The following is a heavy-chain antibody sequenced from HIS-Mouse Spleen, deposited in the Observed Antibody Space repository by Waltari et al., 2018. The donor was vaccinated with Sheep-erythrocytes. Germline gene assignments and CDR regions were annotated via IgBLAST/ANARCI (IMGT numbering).Heavy chain of an antibody. Sequence: QVQLVDSGGGVVQPGRSLRLSCAASGFTFSSYGMHWVRQAPGKGLEGVAVISYDGSNKYYADSVKGRFTISRDNSKNTLYLQMNSLRAEDTAVYYCAKVRTVNYWYFDLWGRGTLVTVSS. J-gene: IGHJ2*01. CDR2: ISYDGSNK. CDR1: GFTFSSYG. D-gene: IGHD1-1*01. CDR3: AKVRTVNYWYFDL. V-gene: IGHV3-30*18.